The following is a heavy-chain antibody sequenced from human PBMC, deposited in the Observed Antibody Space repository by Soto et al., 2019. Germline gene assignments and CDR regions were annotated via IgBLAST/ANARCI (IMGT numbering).Heavy chain of an antibody. V-gene: IGHV3-30-3*01. CDR2: ISYDGSNK. J-gene: IGHJ4*02. Sequence: QVQLVESGGGVVQPGRSLRLSCAASGFTFSSYAMHWVRQAPGKGLEWVAVISYDGSNKYYADSVKGRFTISRDNSKNTLYVQMNSLRAEDTAVYYCAGGVVAATRILQDWGKGTLVTVSS. CDR3: AGGVVAATRILQD. CDR1: GFTFSSYA. D-gene: IGHD2-15*01.